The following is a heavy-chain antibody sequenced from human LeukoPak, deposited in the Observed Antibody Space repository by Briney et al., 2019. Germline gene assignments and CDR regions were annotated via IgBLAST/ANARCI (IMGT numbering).Heavy chain of an antibody. V-gene: IGHV1-8*01. CDR1: GYTFTSYD. CDR3: ARGKVRYYGMDV. J-gene: IGHJ6*02. Sequence: ASVKVSCKASGYTFTSYDINWVGQATGQGLEWMGWMNPNSGNTGYAQKFQGRVTMTRNTSISAAYMELSSLRSEDTAVYYCARGKVRYYGMDVWGQGTTVTVSS. CDR2: MNPNSGNT.